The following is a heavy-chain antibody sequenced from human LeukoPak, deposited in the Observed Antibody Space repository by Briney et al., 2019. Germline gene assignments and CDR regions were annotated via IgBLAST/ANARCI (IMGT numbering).Heavy chain of an antibody. D-gene: IGHD2-2*01. CDR1: GFTFSSYA. V-gene: IGHV3-23*01. CDR3: AKDTPHGRDIVVVPAAIYAPGYYYGMDV. Sequence: GGSLRLSCAASGFTFSSYAMSWVRQAPGKGLEWVSAISGSGGSTYCADSVKGRFTISRDNSKNTLYLQMNSLRAEDTAVYYCAKDTPHGRDIVVVPAAIYAPGYYYGMDVWGQGTTVTVSS. CDR2: ISGSGGST. J-gene: IGHJ6*02.